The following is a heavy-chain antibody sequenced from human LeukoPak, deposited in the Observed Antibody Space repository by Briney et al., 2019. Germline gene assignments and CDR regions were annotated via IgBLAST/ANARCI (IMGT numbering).Heavy chain of an antibody. CDR1: GFTFSSYS. Sequence: PGGSLRLSCAASGFTFSSYSMNWVRQAPGKGLEWVSYISSSSSSIYYADSVKGRFTISRDNAKNSLYLQMNSLRADDTAVYYCAREVLRYFDCWGQGTLVTVSS. CDR3: AREVLRYFDC. CDR2: ISSSSSSI. V-gene: IGHV3-48*04. J-gene: IGHJ4*02. D-gene: IGHD3-9*01.